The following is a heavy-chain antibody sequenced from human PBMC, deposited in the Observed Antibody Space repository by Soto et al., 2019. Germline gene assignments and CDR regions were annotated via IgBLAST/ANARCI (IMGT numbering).Heavy chain of an antibody. Sequence: GASVKVSCKASGYTFITYGVTWVRQAPGQGLEWMGWITPYNGKTHYAQKFQDRVTMTTDTAATTAYMELRRLTSDDAAMYFCARDTSHYFDHWGQGILVTVSS. D-gene: IGHD2-2*01. CDR3: ARDTSHYFDH. J-gene: IGHJ4*02. CDR2: ITPYNGKT. CDR1: GYTFITYG. V-gene: IGHV1-18*01.